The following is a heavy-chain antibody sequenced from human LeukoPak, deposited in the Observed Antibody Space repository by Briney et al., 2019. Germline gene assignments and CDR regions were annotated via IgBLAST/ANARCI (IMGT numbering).Heavy chain of an antibody. CDR2: ISYDGSNK. Sequence: GGSLRLSCAASGFTFSSYGMHWVRQAPGKGLEWVAVISYDGSNKYYADSVKGRFTISRDNSKNTLYLQMNSLRAEDTAVYYCARDGRVGATRLNIWGQGTMVTVSS. CDR1: GFTFSSYG. CDR3: ARDGRVGATRLNI. V-gene: IGHV3-30*03. J-gene: IGHJ3*02. D-gene: IGHD1-26*01.